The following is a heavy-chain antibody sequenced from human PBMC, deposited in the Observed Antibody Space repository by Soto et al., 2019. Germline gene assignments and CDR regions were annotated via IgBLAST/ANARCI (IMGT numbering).Heavy chain of an antibody. J-gene: IGHJ3*02. CDR1: GGSISSYY. CDR3: ARDRITLANDAFDI. CDR2: IYTSGST. D-gene: IGHD3-10*01. V-gene: IGHV4-4*07. Sequence: SETLSLTCTVSGGSISSYYWIWIRQPAGKGLEWIGRIYTSGSTNYNPSLKSRVIMSVDTSKNQFSLNLSSVTAAADTAVYYCARDRITLANDAFDIWGQGTMVTASS.